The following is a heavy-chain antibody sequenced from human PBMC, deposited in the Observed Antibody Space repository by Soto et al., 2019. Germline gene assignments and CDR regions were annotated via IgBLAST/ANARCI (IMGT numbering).Heavy chain of an antibody. D-gene: IGHD1-26*01. Sequence: SETLSLTCTVSGGSISSSTYYWGWMRQPPGKGLEWIASFFIGGNTYYNPSLKSRVTISVDTSKNQFSLNLSSVTAADTAVYYCARNLYSGSYAFNYWGQGTLVTVSS. J-gene: IGHJ4*02. CDR1: GGSISSSTYY. CDR3: ARNLYSGSYAFNY. V-gene: IGHV4-39*07. CDR2: FFIGGNT.